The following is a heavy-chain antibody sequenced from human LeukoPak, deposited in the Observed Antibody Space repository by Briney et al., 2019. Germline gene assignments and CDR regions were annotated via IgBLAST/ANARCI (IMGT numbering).Heavy chain of an antibody. CDR3: ARGHYDVLASSYKWTPDY. CDR1: GFTFNTFN. CDR2: INSGGDYK. D-gene: IGHD3-9*01. Sequence: PGGSLRVSCAPSGFTFNTFNMNWSRQAPGKGLEWVSSINSGGDYKYYADSVKGRFTTSRDNAKNSLSLQLSSLRVEDTAIYYCARGHYDVLASSYKWTPDYWGQGTLVTVSS. V-gene: IGHV3-21*01. J-gene: IGHJ4*02.